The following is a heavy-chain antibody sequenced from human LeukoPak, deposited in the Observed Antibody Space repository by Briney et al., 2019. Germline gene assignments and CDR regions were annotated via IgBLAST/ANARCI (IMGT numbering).Heavy chain of an antibody. CDR1: GGSISSSSYY. Sequence: PSETLSLTCTVSGGSISSSSYYWGWIRQPPGKGLEWIGSIYYSGSTYYNPSLKSRVTISVDTSKNQFSLKLSSVTAADTAVYYCARESSTSNAFDIWGQGTMVTVSS. CDR3: ARESSTSNAFDI. V-gene: IGHV4-39*07. CDR2: IYYSGST. J-gene: IGHJ3*02. D-gene: IGHD1-26*01.